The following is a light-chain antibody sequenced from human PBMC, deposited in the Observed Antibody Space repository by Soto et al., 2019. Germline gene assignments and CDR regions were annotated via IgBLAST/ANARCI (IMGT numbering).Light chain of an antibody. CDR2: EVS. V-gene: IGLV2-23*02. J-gene: IGLJ2*01. Sequence: QSALTQPASVSGSPGQSITISCTGTSSDVGSYNLVSWYQQHPGKAPKLMIYEVSKRPSGVSNRLSGSKSGNTASLTISGLQAEDEADYYCCSYAGSSTLVFGVGTKLTVL. CDR1: SSDVGSYNL. CDR3: CSYAGSSTLV.